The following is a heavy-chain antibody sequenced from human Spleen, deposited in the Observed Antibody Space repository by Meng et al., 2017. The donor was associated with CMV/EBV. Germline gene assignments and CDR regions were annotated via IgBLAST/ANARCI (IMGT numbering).Heavy chain of an antibody. J-gene: IGHJ4*02. CDR2: INPNSGGT. Sequence: QGQLVRAGAEVKKPGPSVKVSCKASEYTFTGYYMHWVRQAPGQGLEWMGWINPNSGGTNYAQKFQGRVTMTRDTSISTAYMELSRLRSDDTAVYYCARIAYSSSSFDYWGQGTLVTVS. V-gene: IGHV1-2*02. D-gene: IGHD6-6*01. CDR3: ARIAYSSSSFDY. CDR1: EYTFTGYY.